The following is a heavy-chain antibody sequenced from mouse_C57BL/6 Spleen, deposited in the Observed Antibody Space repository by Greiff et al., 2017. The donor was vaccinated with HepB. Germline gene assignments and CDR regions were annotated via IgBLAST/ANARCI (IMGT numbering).Heavy chain of an antibody. Sequence: DVHLVESGPGLVKPSQSLSLTCSVPGYSITSGYYWNWIRQFPGNKLEWMGYISYDGSNNYNPSLKNRISITRDTSKNPFFLKLNSVTTEDTATYYCARDITTVVDWYFDVWGTGTTVTVSS. CDR1: GYSITSGYY. CDR2: ISYDGSN. V-gene: IGHV3-6*01. J-gene: IGHJ1*03. CDR3: ARDITTVVDWYFDV. D-gene: IGHD1-1*01.